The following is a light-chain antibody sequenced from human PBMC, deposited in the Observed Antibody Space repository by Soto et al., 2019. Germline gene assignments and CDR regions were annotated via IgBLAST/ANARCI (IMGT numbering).Light chain of an antibody. V-gene: IGKV4-1*01. J-gene: IGKJ4*01. Sequence: DIVLTQSPDSLSVSLGERATINCKSSQSVFFSSNSKNFLSWYQQKPGQPPKLLIYWASTRESGVPDRFSGSGSDTHFTLNISSLQAEDVAVYYCHQYYSPPLTFGGGTKVEIK. CDR1: QSVFFSSNSKNF. CDR2: WAS. CDR3: HQYYSPPLT.